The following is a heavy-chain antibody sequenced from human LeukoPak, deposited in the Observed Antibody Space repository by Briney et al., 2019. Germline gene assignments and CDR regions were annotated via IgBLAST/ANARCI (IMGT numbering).Heavy chain of an antibody. CDR3: ARPLRYDSSGYSNADAFDI. Sequence: GASVKVSCKASGGTFSSYAISWVRQAPGQGLEWMGGIIPIFGTPNYAQKFQGRVTITADKSTSTAYMELSSLRSEDTAVYYCARPLRYDSSGYSNADAFDIWGQGTMVTVSS. CDR2: IIPIFGTP. J-gene: IGHJ3*02. V-gene: IGHV1-69*06. CDR1: GGTFSSYA. D-gene: IGHD3-22*01.